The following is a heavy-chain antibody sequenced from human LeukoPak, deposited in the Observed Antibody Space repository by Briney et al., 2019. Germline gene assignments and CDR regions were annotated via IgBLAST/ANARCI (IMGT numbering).Heavy chain of an antibody. D-gene: IGHD6-13*01. CDR1: GLNFSSRW. CDR3: ARDSGWWRFDF. CDR2: IKEDGSEK. V-gene: IGHV3-7*03. Sequence: GGSLRLSCAASGLNFSSRWMNWVRQAPGQGLEWVASIKEDGSEKHYVDSMKGRFTISRDNGKNSLYLQMNSLRAEDTAVYYCARDSGWWRFDFWGQGTLVTVSS. J-gene: IGHJ4*02.